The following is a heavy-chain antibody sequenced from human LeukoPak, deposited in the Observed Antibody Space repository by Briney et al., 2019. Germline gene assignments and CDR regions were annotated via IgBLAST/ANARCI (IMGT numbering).Heavy chain of an antibody. V-gene: IGHV4-4*07. D-gene: IGHD4/OR15-4a*01. Sequence: SETLSLTCTVSGGSIGRYYWAWIRQSAGKGLEWIGHIYTNVATNYNPSFKGRVTVSVDTSKNQISLRLTFVTAADTAMYYCARAGTANYLFDHWGQGTPLTVSS. CDR2: IYTNVAT. CDR1: GGSIGRYY. CDR3: ARAGTANYLFDH. J-gene: IGHJ4*02.